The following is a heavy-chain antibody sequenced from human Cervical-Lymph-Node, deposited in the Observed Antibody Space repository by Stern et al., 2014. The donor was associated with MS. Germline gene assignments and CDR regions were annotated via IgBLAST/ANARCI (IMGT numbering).Heavy chain of an antibody. D-gene: IGHD6-19*01. V-gene: IGHV1-69*01. CDR2: IIPIFGTA. Sequence: MQLVESGAEVKKPGSSVKVSCKASGGTFSSYDISWVRQAPGQGLEWMGGIIPIFGTANYAQKFQGRVTITADESTSTAYMELSSLRSEDTAVYYCARDFRDISSGWKAPLYYYGMDVWGQGTTVTVSS. J-gene: IGHJ6*02. CDR1: GGTFSSYD. CDR3: ARDFRDISSGWKAPLYYYGMDV.